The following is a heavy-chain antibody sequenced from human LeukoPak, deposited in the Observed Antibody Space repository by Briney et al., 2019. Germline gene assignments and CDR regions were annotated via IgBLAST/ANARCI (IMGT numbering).Heavy chain of an antibody. CDR2: ISGSGTI. D-gene: IGHD3-10*01. CDR3: ARDSGTTGEVKFDP. J-gene: IGHJ5*02. CDR1: GGSVNSD. V-gene: IGHV4-4*07. Sequence: SETLSLTCIVSGGSVNSDWSWIRQPAGKGLEWIGRISGSGTITYNPALQSRLTISIDTSKNQFSLKLMSVTAADTAVYYCARDSGTTGEVKFDPWGQGILVTVSS.